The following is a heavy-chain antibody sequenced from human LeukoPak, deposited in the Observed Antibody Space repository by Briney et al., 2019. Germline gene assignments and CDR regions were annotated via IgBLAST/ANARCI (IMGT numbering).Heavy chain of an antibody. J-gene: IGHJ3*02. Sequence: GGSLRLSCAASGFTFSSYSMNWVRQAPGKGLEWVSYISSSSSTIYYADSVKGRFTISRDNAKNSLYLQMNSLRAEDTAVYYCAREPRITMIVVVTDAFDIWGQGTMVTVSS. D-gene: IGHD3-22*01. CDR2: ISSSSSTI. V-gene: IGHV3-48*01. CDR3: AREPRITMIVVVTDAFDI. CDR1: GFTFSSYS.